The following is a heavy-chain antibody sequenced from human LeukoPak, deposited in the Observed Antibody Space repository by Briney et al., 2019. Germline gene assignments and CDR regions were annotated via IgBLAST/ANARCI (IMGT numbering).Heavy chain of an antibody. D-gene: IGHD5-12*01. J-gene: IGHJ4*02. CDR2: ISYDGSNK. CDR1: GFTFSSYG. V-gene: IGHV3-30*18. Sequence: PGGSLRLSCAASGFTFSSYGMHWVRQAPGKGLEWVAVISYDGSNKYYADSVKGRFTIPRDNSKNTLYLQMNSLRAEDTAVYYCAKGFSGYDSDWGQGTLVTVSS. CDR3: AKGFSGYDSD.